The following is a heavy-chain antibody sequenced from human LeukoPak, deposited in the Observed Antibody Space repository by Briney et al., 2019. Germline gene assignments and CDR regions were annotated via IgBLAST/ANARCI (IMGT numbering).Heavy chain of an antibody. CDR1: GFSVSNNY. V-gene: IGHV3-53*01. D-gene: IGHD3-22*01. Sequence: PGGSLRLSCAASGFSVSNNYMNWVRQASGKGLEWVSVMHSDGRTFYADSVKGRFTISRDKSKNMFYLQMDSLRAEDTAVYYCARDPDDRSGLDAFETWVQGTKVTVS. J-gene: IGHJ3*02. CDR2: MHSDGRT. CDR3: ARDPDDRSGLDAFET.